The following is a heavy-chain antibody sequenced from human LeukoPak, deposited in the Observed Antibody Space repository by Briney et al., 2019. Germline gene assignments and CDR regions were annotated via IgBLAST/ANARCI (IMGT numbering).Heavy chain of an antibody. Sequence: SETLSLTCTVSGGSISSYYWSWLRQPAGKGLEWIGRIYTSGSTNYNPSLKSRVTMSVDTSKNQFSLKLSSVTAADTAVYYCARGPFYCSSTSCYKQSSWFDPWGQGTLVTVSS. V-gene: IGHV4-4*07. D-gene: IGHD2-2*02. CDR1: GGSISSYY. CDR3: ARGPFYCSSTSCYKQSSWFDP. CDR2: IYTSGST. J-gene: IGHJ5*02.